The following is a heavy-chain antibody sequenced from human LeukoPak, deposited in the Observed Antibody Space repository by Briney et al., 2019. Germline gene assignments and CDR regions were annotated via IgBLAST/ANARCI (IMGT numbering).Heavy chain of an antibody. Sequence: SETLSLTCTVSGYSISSGYYWGWIRQPPGKGLEWIGSIYHSGSTYYNPSLKSRVTISVDTSKNQFSLKLSSVTAADTAVYYCASSGWYEGGVYWGQGTLVTVSS. CDR3: ASSGWYEGGVY. V-gene: IGHV4-38-2*02. CDR1: GYSISSGYY. J-gene: IGHJ4*02. D-gene: IGHD6-19*01. CDR2: IYHSGST.